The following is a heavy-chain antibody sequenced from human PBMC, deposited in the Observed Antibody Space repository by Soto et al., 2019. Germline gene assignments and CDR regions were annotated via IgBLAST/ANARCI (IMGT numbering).Heavy chain of an antibody. D-gene: IGHD6-13*01. V-gene: IGHV4-4*07. CDR2: IYSSGST. Sequence: SETLSLTCTVSGGSISNYYSTWIRQSAGKGLEWIGRIYSSGSTNYNPSLKRRVTMSVDTPTNQCSVKLRSVTPADTALYYCARQTTYSSSWYDYWGHGTLVTVSS. CDR1: GGSISNYY. J-gene: IGHJ5*01. CDR3: ARQTTYSSSWYDY.